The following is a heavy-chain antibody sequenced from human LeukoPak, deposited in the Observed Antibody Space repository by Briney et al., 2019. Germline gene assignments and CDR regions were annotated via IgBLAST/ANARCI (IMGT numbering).Heavy chain of an antibody. CDR3: ARYPSWIQLRRGAFDI. J-gene: IGHJ3*02. CDR2: INHSGST. CDR1: GGSFSGYY. Sequence: SETLSLTCAVYGGSFSGYYWSWIRQPPGKGLEWIGEINHSGSTNYNPSLKSRVTISVDTSKNQFSLKLSSVTAADTAVYYCARYPSWIQLRRGAFDIWGQGTMVTVSS. D-gene: IGHD5-18*01. V-gene: IGHV4-34*01.